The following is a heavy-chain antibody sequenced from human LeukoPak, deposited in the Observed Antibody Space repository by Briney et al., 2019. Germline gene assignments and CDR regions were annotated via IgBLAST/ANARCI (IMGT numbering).Heavy chain of an antibody. Sequence: ASVKVSCKASGYTFTSYGISWVRQAPGQGLEWMGWISAYNGNTNYAQKLQGRVTMTTDTSTSTAYMELRSLRSDDTAVYYCARAQSNYDILTGYWDYWGQGTLVTVSS. CDR1: GYTFTSYG. CDR2: ISAYNGNT. CDR3: ARAQSNYDILTGYWDY. V-gene: IGHV1-18*01. J-gene: IGHJ4*02. D-gene: IGHD3-9*01.